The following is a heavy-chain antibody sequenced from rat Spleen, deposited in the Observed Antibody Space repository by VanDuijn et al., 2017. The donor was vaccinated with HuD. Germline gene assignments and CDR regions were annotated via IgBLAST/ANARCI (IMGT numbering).Heavy chain of an antibody. CDR2: ISYDGGRT. CDR1: GFTFSDYY. J-gene: IGHJ2*01. CDR3: TRDPHWGGSFDY. V-gene: IGHV5-20*01. Sequence: EVQLVESDGGLVQPGGSLKLSCAASGFTFSDYYMAWVRQAPTKGLEWVATISYDGGRTYYPDSVKGRFTISRDNAKSTLYLQMNSLGSEDTATYYCTRDPHWGGSFDYWGQGVMVTVSS. D-gene: IGHD5-1*01.